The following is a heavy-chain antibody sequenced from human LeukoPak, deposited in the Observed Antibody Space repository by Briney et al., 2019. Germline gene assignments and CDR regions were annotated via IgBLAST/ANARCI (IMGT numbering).Heavy chain of an antibody. CDR3: ARGRRWLQSSDFDY. D-gene: IGHD5-24*01. CDR1: GGTFSSYA. Sequence: SVKVSCKASGGTFSSYAISWVRQAPGQGLEWMGGIIPIFGTANYAQKFQGRVTITRNTSISTAYMELSSLRSEDTAVYYCARGRRWLQSSDFDYWGQGTLVTVSS. J-gene: IGHJ4*02. V-gene: IGHV1-69*05. CDR2: IIPIFGTA.